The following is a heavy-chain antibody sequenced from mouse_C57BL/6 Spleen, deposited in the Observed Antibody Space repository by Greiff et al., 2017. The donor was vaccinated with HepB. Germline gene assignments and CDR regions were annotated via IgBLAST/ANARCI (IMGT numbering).Heavy chain of an antibody. V-gene: IGHV3-6*01. CDR2: ISYDGSN. CDR1: GYSITSGYY. D-gene: IGHD4-1*01. J-gene: IGHJ1*03. CDR3: ARGNWDGYFDV. Sequence: EVKLVESGPGLVKPSQSLSLTCSVTGYSITSGYYWNWIRQFPGNKLEWMGYISYDGSNNYNPSLKNRISITRDTSKNQFFLKLNSVTTEDTATYYCARGNWDGYFDVWGTGTTVTVSS.